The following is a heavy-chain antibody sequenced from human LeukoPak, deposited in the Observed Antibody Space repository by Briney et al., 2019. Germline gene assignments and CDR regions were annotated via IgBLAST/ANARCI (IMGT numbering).Heavy chain of an antibody. J-gene: IGHJ5*02. V-gene: IGHV4-34*01. CDR2: INHSGST. D-gene: IGHD2-21*01. CDR1: GGSFSSYY. CDR3: ATTYCGGDCYSGVMPFDP. Sequence: ETLSLTCAVYGGSFSSYYWSWIRQPPGKGLEWIGEINHSGSTNYNPSLKSRVTISVDTSKNQFSLKLTSVTAADTAVYYCATTYCGGDCYSGVMPFDPWGQGTLVTVSS.